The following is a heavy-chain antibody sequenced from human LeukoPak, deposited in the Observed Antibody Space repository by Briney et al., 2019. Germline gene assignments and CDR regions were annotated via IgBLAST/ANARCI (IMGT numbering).Heavy chain of an antibody. D-gene: IGHD5-18*01. Sequence: SETLSLTCAVYGGSFSGYYWSWIRLPPGKGLEWIGEINHSGSTNYNPSLKSRVTISVDTSKNQFSLKLSSVTAADTAVYYCARRGVGYRVGYSYIDYWGQGTLVTVSS. V-gene: IGHV4-34*01. CDR1: GGSFSGYY. CDR3: ARRGVGYRVGYSYIDY. J-gene: IGHJ4*02. CDR2: INHSGST.